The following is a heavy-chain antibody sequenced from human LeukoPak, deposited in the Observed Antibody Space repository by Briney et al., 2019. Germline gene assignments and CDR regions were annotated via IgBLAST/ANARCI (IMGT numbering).Heavy chain of an antibody. V-gene: IGHV3-11*01. D-gene: IGHD6-6*01. CDR1: GFTFSDYY. CDR2: ISSSGSTI. J-gene: IGHJ4*02. CDR3: ARDSNSSSSEPDY. Sequence: PGGSLRLSCAASGFTFSDYYMSWIRQAPGKGLEWVSYISSSGSTIYYADSVKGRFTISRDNAKNSLYLQMNSLRAEDTAVYYCARDSNSSSSEPDYWGQGTLVTVSS.